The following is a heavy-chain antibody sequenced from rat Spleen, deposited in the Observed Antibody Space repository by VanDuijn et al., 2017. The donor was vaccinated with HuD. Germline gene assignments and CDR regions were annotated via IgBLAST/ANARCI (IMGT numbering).Heavy chain of an antibody. D-gene: IGHD4-3*01. Sequence: EVQLVESGGGLVQPGRSLKLSCAASGFTFSNYYMAWIRQAPGKGLEWVASITNTGGDTYYPDSVKVRFTISRDNAKSTLYLQMNNLRSEDTATYFCARLGGLRNWFAYWGQGTLVTVSS. J-gene: IGHJ3*01. CDR3: ARLGGLRNWFAY. V-gene: IGHV5-25*01. CDR1: GFTFSNYY. CDR2: ITNTGGDT.